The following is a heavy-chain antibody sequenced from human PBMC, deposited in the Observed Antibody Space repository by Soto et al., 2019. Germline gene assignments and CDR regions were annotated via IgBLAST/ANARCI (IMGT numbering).Heavy chain of an antibody. J-gene: IGHJ6*02. V-gene: IGHV3-15*01. CDR2: IKSKTDGGTT. CDR3: TTGPTYYYYGMDV. Sequence: PGGSLRLSCAASGFTFSNAWMSWVRQAPGKGLEWVGRIKSKTDGGTTDYAAPVKGRFTISRDDSKNTLYLQMNSLKTEDTAVYYCTTGPTYYYYGMDVWGQGTTVTAP. CDR1: GFTFSNAW.